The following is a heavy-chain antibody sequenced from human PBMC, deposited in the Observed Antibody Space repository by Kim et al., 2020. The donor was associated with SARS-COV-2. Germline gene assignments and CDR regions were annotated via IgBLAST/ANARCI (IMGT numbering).Heavy chain of an antibody. V-gene: IGHV6-1*01. Sequence: YAVSVKSRITINPDTSKNQFSLQLNSVTPEDTAVYYCAREDLGATMRFDYWGQGTLVTVSS. D-gene: IGHD1-26*01. CDR3: AREDLGATMRFDY. J-gene: IGHJ4*02.